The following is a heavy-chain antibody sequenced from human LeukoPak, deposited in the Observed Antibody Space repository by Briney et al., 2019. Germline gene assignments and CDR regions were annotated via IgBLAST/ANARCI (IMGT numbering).Heavy chain of an antibody. CDR1: GGSISSGSYY. CDR3: ARERGSREWLVSYYYYYYGMDV. D-gene: IGHD6-19*01. V-gene: IGHV4-61*02. Sequence: PSETLSLTCTVSGGSISSGSYYWSWIRQPAGKGLEWIGRIYTSGSTNYNPSLKSRVTISVDTSKNQFSLKLSSVTAADTAVYYCARERGSREWLVSYYYYYYGMDVWGQGTTVTVSS. J-gene: IGHJ6*02. CDR2: IYTSGST.